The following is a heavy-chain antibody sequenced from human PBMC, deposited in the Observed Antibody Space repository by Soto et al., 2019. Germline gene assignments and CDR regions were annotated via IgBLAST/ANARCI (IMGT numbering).Heavy chain of an antibody. CDR3: ARQRSYCSTTSCPIDY. J-gene: IGHJ4*02. D-gene: IGHD2-2*01. V-gene: IGHV5-51*01. CDR1: GYSFTNYW. Sequence: GESLKISCKGSGYSFTNYWIGWVRQMPGKGLEWMAIIYPGDSGTRYSPSFQGQVTISADKSISTAYLQWSSLKASDTAIYYCARQRSYCSTTSCPIDYWGLGTLVTVSS. CDR2: IYPGDSGT.